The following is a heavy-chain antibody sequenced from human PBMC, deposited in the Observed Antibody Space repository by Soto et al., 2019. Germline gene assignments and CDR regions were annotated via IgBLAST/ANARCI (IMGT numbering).Heavy chain of an antibody. CDR1: GFTFINYP. CDR3: AKRDYGDYGARD. CDR2: ISGSGGST. D-gene: IGHD4-17*01. Sequence: EVQLLESGAGLVQPWGSLILSSAASGFTFINYPMSLVRQAPGKGLFWVSGISGSGGSTYHADSVKGRLTISRDNSNNTLYLQKNSLRAEDTAVYCCAKRDYGDYGARDWGQGTLVTFSS. J-gene: IGHJ4*02. V-gene: IGHV3-23*01.